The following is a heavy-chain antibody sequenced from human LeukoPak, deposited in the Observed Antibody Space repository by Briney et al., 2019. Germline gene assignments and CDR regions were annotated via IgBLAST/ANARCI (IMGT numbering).Heavy chain of an antibody. D-gene: IGHD1-1*01. CDR1: GFTFTTYA. CDR3: AKSRSDWTHFDY. V-gene: IGHV3-23*01. CDR2: ISGGGTST. J-gene: IGHJ4*02. Sequence: PGGSLRLSCAASGFTFTTYAMSWVRQAPGKGQEWVSTISGGGTSTYYADSVRGRFTISRDNSKNTLSLQMSSLSAEDTAVYHCAKSRSDWTHFDYWGQGALVTVSS.